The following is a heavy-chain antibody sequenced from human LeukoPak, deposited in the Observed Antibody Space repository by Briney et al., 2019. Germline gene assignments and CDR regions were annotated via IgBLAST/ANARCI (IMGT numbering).Heavy chain of an antibody. D-gene: IGHD3-10*01. Sequence: GGPLRPSCAAFGLTVSSTSMTWVRQAPGKGLQWVSVIYTAGSTYYEDSVKGKFTISRDNSKNTLYLQMISLRAEDTAVYYCARGGYSGSGNYFDYWGQGTLVTVSS. CDR1: GLTVSSTS. CDR3: ARGGYSGSGNYFDY. V-gene: IGHV3-66*01. J-gene: IGHJ4*02. CDR2: IYTAGST.